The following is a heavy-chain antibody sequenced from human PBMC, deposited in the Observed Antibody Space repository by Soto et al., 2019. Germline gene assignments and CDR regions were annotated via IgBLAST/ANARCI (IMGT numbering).Heavy chain of an antibody. CDR3: ARVKGSGYHNWFDP. CDR1: GYRNPSYG. Sequence: ASVPVSCKASGYRNPSYGSIWVRKAPGQGLEWMGWISAYNGNTNYAQKLQGRVTMTTDTSTSTAYMELRSLRSDDTAVYYCARVKGSGYHNWFDPWGQGTLVTVSS. CDR2: ISAYNGNT. D-gene: IGHD3-22*01. J-gene: IGHJ5*02. V-gene: IGHV1-18*01.